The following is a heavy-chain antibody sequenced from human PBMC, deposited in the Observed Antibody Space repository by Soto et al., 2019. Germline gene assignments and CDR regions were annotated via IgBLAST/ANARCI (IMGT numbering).Heavy chain of an antibody. V-gene: IGHV3-11*06. Sequence: GSLILSCETSGVTFSYYYMSWIRQAPGKGLEWVSYISSSSSYTNYADSVKGRFTISRDNAKNSLYLQMNSLRAEDTAVYYCVRCSSTSCWGEFDPWGQGTLVTVSS. D-gene: IGHD2-2*01. CDR3: VRCSSTSCWGEFDP. J-gene: IGHJ5*02. CDR1: GVTFSYYY. CDR2: ISSSSSYT.